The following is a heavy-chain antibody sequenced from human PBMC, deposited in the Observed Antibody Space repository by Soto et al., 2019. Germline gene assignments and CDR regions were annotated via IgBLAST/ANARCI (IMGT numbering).Heavy chain of an antibody. V-gene: IGHV4-39*01. CDR3: ARRVTWAFDV. CDR1: GGSISSSTYY. CDR2: MYYSGST. J-gene: IGHJ3*01. Sequence: QLQLQESGPGLVKPSETLSLTCTVSGGSISSSTYYWGWIRQPPGKGLEWIGSMYYSGSTYYNPSIKSRVAIAVDTSNNKFSLKLSSVTAADTAVYYCARRVTWAFDVWGRGTMVTVSS.